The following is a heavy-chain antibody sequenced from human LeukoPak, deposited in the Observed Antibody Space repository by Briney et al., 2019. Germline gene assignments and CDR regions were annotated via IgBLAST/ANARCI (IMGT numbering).Heavy chain of an antibody. Sequence: PSETLSLTCTVAGGSISSQYWNWIRQPPGKRLEWIGNMYHTGTTYYNPSLKSRVTITIDTSKNQFSLKLRSVTAADTAVYYCVSPKTNGWFDSWGQGSLVTVSS. V-gene: IGHV4-59*04. CDR3: VSPKTNGWFDS. J-gene: IGHJ5*01. CDR1: GGSISSQY. CDR2: MYHTGTT. D-gene: IGHD2-8*01.